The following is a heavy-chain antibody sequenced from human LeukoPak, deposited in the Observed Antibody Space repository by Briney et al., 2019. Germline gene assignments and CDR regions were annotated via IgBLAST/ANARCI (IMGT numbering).Heavy chain of an antibody. D-gene: IGHD3-10*01. CDR1: GFTFSSYW. V-gene: IGHV3-23*01. CDR2: ISGSGGST. Sequence: GGSLRLSCAASGFTFSSYWMSRVRQAPGKGLEWVSGISGSGGSTYYADSVKGRFTISRDNSKNMLYLQMNSLRAEDTAVYYCAKDGLVWFGELNWGQGTLVTVPS. J-gene: IGHJ4*02. CDR3: AKDGLVWFGELN.